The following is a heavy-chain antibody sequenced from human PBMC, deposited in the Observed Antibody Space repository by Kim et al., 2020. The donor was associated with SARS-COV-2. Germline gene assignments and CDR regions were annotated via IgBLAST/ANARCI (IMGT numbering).Heavy chain of an antibody. J-gene: IGHJ4*02. V-gene: IGHV3-21*01. CDR1: GFTFSSYS. CDR3: ARMVRGVIPPFDY. D-gene: IGHD3-10*01. Sequence: GGSLRLSCAASGFTFSSYSMNWVRQAPGKGLEWVSSISSSSSYIYYADSVKGRFTISRDNAKNSLYLQMNSLRAEDTAVYYCARMVRGVIPPFDYWGQGTLVTVSS. CDR2: ISSSSSYI.